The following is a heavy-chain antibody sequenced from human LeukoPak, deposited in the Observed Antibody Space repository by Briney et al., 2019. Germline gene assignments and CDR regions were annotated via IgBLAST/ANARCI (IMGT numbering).Heavy chain of an antibody. CDR3: ARFGITVVRGGKYYFDY. J-gene: IGHJ4*02. CDR1: GGSISFYS. CDR2: IHTSGST. Sequence: SETLSLTCTVSGGSISFYSWSWIRQPAGRGQEWIGRIHTSGSTNYNPSLKSRVTMSVDTSQNQFSLMLSSVTAADTAVYYCARFGITVVRGGKYYFDYWGQGTLVTVSS. D-gene: IGHD3-10*01. V-gene: IGHV4-4*07.